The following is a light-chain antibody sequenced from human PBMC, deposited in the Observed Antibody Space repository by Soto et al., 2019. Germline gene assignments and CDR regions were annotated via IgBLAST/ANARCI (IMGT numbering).Light chain of an antibody. Sequence: QSALTQPASVSGSPGQSITISCTGTSSDVGGYNYVSWYQQLPGKAPKLMIYDVNNRPSGVSNRCSGSKSGNTASLTISGLQAEDEADYYCSSYTGSSTFVFGPGTKVTVL. CDR2: DVN. CDR1: SSDVGGYNY. CDR3: SSYTGSSTFV. V-gene: IGLV2-14*01. J-gene: IGLJ1*01.